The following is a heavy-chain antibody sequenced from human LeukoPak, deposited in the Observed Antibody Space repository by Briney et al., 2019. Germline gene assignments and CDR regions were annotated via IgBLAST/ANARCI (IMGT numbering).Heavy chain of an antibody. D-gene: IGHD3-9*01. Sequence: ASVKVSCKASGYTFTSYGISWVRQAPGQGLEWMGWISAYNGNTNYAQKLQGRVTMTTDTSTSTAYMELRSLRSDDTAVYYCARDYDILTGYPGDAFDIWGQGTMVTVSS. CDR2: ISAYNGNT. J-gene: IGHJ3*02. CDR1: GYTFTSYG. V-gene: IGHV1-18*01. CDR3: ARDYDILTGYPGDAFDI.